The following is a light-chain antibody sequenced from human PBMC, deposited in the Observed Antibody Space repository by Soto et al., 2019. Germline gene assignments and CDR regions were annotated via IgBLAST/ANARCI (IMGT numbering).Light chain of an antibody. CDR3: HQYSSSRRT. J-gene: IGKJ1*01. Sequence: EMVLTQSPGTLSLSPGERVTLSCRASQSVSSNFLAWYQQKPVQAPRLLIYGASNRAAGIPDRFSGSGSGTDFTLTISRLEPEDFAVYYCHQYSSSRRTFGQGTKVDSK. CDR1: QSVSSNF. CDR2: GAS. V-gene: IGKV3-20*01.